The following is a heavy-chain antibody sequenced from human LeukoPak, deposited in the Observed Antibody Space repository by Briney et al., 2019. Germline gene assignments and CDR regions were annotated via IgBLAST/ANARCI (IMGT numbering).Heavy chain of an antibody. D-gene: IGHD6-6*01. Sequence: ASVKVSCKASGYTFTGYYMHWVRQAPGQGLEWMGWINTNSGGTNYAQKFKGRVTMTRDTSISRAYMELSRLRSDDTAVYYCARGVIYSSSSGWFDPWGQGTLVTVSS. V-gene: IGHV1-2*02. CDR2: INTNSGGT. CDR3: ARGVIYSSSSGWFDP. J-gene: IGHJ5*02. CDR1: GYTFTGYY.